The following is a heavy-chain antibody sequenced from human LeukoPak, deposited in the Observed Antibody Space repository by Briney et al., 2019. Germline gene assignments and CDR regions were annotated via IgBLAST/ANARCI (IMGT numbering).Heavy chain of an antibody. CDR2: ISSSGTTI. Sequence: HPGGSLRLSCAASGINFSDSEMNWVRQAPGKGLEWVSYISSSGTTIYHADSVKGRFTISRDNAKNSLYLQMNSLRAEDTAVYYCARGVPTGYYTSCYDYWGQGTLVTVSS. J-gene: IGHJ4*02. CDR1: GINFSDSE. V-gene: IGHV3-48*03. D-gene: IGHD3/OR15-3a*01. CDR3: ARGVPTGYYTSCYDY.